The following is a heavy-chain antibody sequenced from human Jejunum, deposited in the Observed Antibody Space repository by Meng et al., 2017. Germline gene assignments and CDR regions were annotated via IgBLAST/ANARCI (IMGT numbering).Heavy chain of an antibody. CDR1: GYSFTNYW. CDR3: ARHPSNCHGGSGYYGDDTFDN. Sequence: GESLKISCTGSGYSFTNYWIGWVRQMPGKGLEWMGVIFPRNSDTSYSPSFQGQVTISADKSITTAYLQLSSLKVSDTAMYYCARHPSNCHGGSGYYGDDTFDNWGQGTMVTVSS. J-gene: IGHJ3*02. D-gene: IGHD3-22*01. V-gene: IGHV5-51*01. CDR2: IFPRNSDT.